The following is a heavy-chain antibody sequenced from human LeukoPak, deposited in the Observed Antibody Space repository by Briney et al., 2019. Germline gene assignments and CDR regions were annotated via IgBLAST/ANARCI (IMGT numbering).Heavy chain of an antibody. CDR2: INHSGST. CDR1: GGSFSGYY. CDR3: ARNRGYSYGFLGYYYGMDV. Sequence: SETPSLTCAVYGGSFSGYYWSWIRQPPGKGLKWIGEINHSGSTNYNPSLKSRVTISVDTSKNQFSLKLSSVTAADTAVYYCARNRGYSYGFLGYYYGMDVWGQGTTVTVSS. V-gene: IGHV4-34*01. D-gene: IGHD5-18*01. J-gene: IGHJ6*02.